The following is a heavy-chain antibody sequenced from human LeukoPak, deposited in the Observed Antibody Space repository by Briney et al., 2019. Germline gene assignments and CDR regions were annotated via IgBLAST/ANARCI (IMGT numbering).Heavy chain of an antibody. V-gene: IGHV6-1*01. CDR1: GDSVSSNSAV. CDR3: ARLGLGGAFDI. CDR2: TYYRSKWYN. Sequence: SQILSLTCAISGDSVSSNSAVWNWIRQSPSRGLEWLGRTYYRSKWYNDYAVSVKSRITIKPDTSKNQFSLQLNSATPEDTAVYYCARLGLGGAFDIWGQGTMVTVSS. J-gene: IGHJ3*02. D-gene: IGHD2-15*01.